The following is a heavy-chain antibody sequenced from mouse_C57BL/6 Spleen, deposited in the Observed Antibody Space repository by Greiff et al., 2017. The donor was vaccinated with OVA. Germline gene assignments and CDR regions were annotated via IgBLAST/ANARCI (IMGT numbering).Heavy chain of an antibody. J-gene: IGHJ3*01. Sequence: QVQLQQPGAELVKPGASVKLSCKASGYTFTSYWMHWVKQRPGRGLEWIGRIDPNSGGTKYNEKVKGQAILTVDKPYSTDYVQLRSLTTEDSAGYSCARGYDGYGFAYWGQGTLVTVSA. D-gene: IGHD2-3*01. CDR2: IDPNSGGT. CDR1: GYTFTSYW. CDR3: ARGYDGYGFAY. V-gene: IGHV1-72*01.